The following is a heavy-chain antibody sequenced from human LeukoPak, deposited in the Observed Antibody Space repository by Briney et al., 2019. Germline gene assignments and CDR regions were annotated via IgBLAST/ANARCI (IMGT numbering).Heavy chain of an antibody. D-gene: IGHD3-3*02. CDR3: ARISIAFGMDV. V-gene: IGHV3-30-3*01. J-gene: IGHJ6*02. Sequence: GGSLRLSCAASGFTFSSYAMHWVRQAPGKGLEWVAVISYDGSKKYYADSVKGRFTISRDNSKNTLHLQMNSLRVEDTAVCYCARISIAFGMDVWGQGTTVIVSS. CDR1: GFTFSSYA. CDR2: ISYDGSKK.